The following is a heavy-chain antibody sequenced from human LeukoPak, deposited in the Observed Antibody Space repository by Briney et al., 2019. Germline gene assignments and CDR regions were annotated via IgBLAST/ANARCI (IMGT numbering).Heavy chain of an antibody. CDR3: AKGGSNGWAPIDY. D-gene: IGHD6-19*01. CDR1: GYTFTDYY. Sequence: ASVKVSCKASGYTFTDYYMHWVRQAPGQGPEWMGWISPSSGDTRHAQRFQDRVTMTRDTPVSTAYMELTRLQSDDTAVYYCAKGGSNGWAPIDYWGQGTLVTVSS. CDR2: ISPSSGDT. J-gene: IGHJ4*02. V-gene: IGHV1-2*02.